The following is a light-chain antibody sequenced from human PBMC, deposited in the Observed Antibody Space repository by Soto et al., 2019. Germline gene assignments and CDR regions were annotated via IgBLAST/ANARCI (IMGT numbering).Light chain of an antibody. V-gene: IGLV2-14*01. J-gene: IGLJ1*01. CDR1: SSDVGGDNH. CDR3: SSYTSSFRRV. Sequence: QSVLTQPASVSGSPGQSITISCRGISSDVGGDNHVSWYQQYPGKAPKLMIYEVSDRPSGVSNRFSGSKSGNTASLTISGLQAEDEADYYCSSYTSSFRRVFGTGTKVTVL. CDR2: EVS.